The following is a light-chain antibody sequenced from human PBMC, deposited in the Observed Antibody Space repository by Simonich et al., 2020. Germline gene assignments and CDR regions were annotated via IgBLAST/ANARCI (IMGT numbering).Light chain of an antibody. CDR2: GAS. J-gene: IGKJ5*01. CDR1: QSVSRN. Sequence: EIVLTQSPATLSLSPGARATLSCRASQSVSRNLAWSQKKPGQAPRLLIYGASTRATGIPARVSVSGSVTEFTLTISSLQSEDFAVYYCQQYNNWPPITFGQGTRLEIK. CDR3: QQYNNWPPIT. V-gene: IGKV3-15*01.